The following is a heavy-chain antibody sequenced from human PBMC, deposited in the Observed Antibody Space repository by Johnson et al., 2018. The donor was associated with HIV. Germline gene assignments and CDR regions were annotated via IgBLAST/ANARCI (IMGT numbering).Heavy chain of an antibody. CDR1: GFTFSTYW. J-gene: IGHJ3*02. CDR2: IKQDGSEK. D-gene: IGHD3-22*01. Sequence: VQLVESGGGLVQPGGSLRLSCAASGFTFSTYWMSWVRQAPGKWLEWVANIKQDGSEKYYVDSVKGRFTISRDNAKNSLYLQMNSLRAEDTAVYYCARGGRGVRITMIVVVPNDAFDIWGQGTMVTVSS. CDR3: ARGGRGVRITMIVVVPNDAFDI. V-gene: IGHV3-7*01.